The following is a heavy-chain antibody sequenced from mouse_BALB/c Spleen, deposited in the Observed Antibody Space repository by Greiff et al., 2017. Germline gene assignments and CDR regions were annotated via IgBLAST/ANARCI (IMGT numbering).Heavy chain of an antibody. D-gene: IGHD1-1*01. Sequence: LVKPGASVKISCKASGYSFTGYYMHWVKQSHGKSLEWIGYISCYNGATSYNQKFKGKATFTVDTSSSTAYMQFNSLTSEDSAVYYCARSGYYYGSYYWYFDVWGAGTTVTVSS. CDR2: ISCYNGAT. CDR3: ARSGYYYGSYYWYFDV. J-gene: IGHJ1*01. CDR1: GYSFTGYY. V-gene: IGHV1S34*01.